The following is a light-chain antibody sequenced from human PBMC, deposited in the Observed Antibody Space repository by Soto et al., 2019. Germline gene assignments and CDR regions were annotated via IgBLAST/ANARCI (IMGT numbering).Light chain of an antibody. CDR3: QQSYSTIT. J-gene: IGKJ5*01. CDR2: AAS. V-gene: IGKV1-39*01. CDR1: QSISNY. Sequence: DIQMTQSPCSLSASVGDRGTITFRASQSISNYLNWYQQKPGKAPKLLIYAASSLQSGVPSRFSGSGSGTDFTLTISSLQPEDFATYYCQQSYSTITFGQGTRLEIK.